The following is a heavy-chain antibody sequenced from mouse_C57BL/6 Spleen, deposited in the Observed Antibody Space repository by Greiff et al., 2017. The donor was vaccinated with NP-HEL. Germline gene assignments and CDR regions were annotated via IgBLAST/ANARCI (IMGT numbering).Heavy chain of an antibody. D-gene: IGHD3-2*02. CDR2: ISSGSSTI. Sequence: EVHLVESGGGLVKPGGSLKLSCAASGFTFSDYGMHWVRQAPEKGLEWVAYISSGSSTIYYADTVKGRFTISRDNAKNTLFLQMTSLRSEDTAMYYCASYSSGYLYFDYWGQGTTLTVSS. CDR3: ASYSSGYLYFDY. J-gene: IGHJ2*01. CDR1: GFTFSDYG. V-gene: IGHV5-17*01.